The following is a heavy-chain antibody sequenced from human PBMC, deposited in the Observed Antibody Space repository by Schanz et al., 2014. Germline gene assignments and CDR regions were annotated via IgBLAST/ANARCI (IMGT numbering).Heavy chain of an antibody. CDR2: ISTYNGNT. D-gene: IGHD3-3*01. CDR3: ARGNTIFGVVILGWLDP. Sequence: QVQLVQSGAEVKKPGASVKVSCKASGYTFTSLVISWVRQAPGQGLEWMGWISTYNGNTNYAQKLQGRVTMTTETSTSTGYMELRSLRSDDTAVYYCARGNTIFGVVILGWLDPWGQGTLVTVSS. V-gene: IGHV1-18*04. J-gene: IGHJ5*02. CDR1: GYTFTSLV.